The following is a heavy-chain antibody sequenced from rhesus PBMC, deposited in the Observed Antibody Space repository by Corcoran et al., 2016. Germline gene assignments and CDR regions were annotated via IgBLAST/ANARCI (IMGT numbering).Heavy chain of an antibody. CDR2: ISSRRGTT. CDR1: GGSISSNY. J-gene: IGHJ4*01. Sequence: QLQLQESGPGLVKPSETLSLTCTVSGGSISSNYWSWIRQSPGKGLEGIGRISSRRGTTNYNPSLQSRVTISPDTSKNQCSLKLTSVTAADTAVYFCASDWSSRYWGQGVLVTVSS. D-gene: IGHD6-13*01. CDR3: ASDWSSRY. V-gene: IGHV4-173*01.